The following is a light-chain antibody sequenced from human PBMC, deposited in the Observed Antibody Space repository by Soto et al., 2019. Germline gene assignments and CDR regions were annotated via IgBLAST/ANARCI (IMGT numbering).Light chain of an antibody. J-gene: IGKJ4*01. CDR3: QQYDSWPLT. Sequence: EIVMTQSPDTLSVSPGERATLSCRASQSVSSKLAWYQQKPGHAPRLLIYDASTRATGIPARFSGSGSGTEVTLTISSLQSEDFEVYYCQQYDSWPLTFGGGAKVEIK. V-gene: IGKV3-15*01. CDR1: QSVSSK. CDR2: DAS.